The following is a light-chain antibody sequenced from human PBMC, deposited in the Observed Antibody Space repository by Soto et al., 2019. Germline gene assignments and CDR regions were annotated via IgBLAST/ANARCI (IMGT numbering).Light chain of an antibody. V-gene: IGKV2-28*01. Sequence: DLVMTQSPLSLPVTPGEPASISCRSSQSLLYTNGYNYLDWYLQKPGQPPQLLIYLGSNRASGVPDRFSGSGSGTDFTLKISRVEAEDVGVYYCMQALQSRTFGQGTKVEIK. J-gene: IGKJ1*01. CDR3: MQALQSRT. CDR2: LGS. CDR1: QSLLYTNGYNY.